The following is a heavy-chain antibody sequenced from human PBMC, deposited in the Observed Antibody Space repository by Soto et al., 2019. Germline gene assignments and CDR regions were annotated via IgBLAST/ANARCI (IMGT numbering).Heavy chain of an antibody. V-gene: IGHV3-30*18. J-gene: IGHJ6*02. CDR3: AKVSSIAARFYYYGMDV. D-gene: IGHD6-6*01. Sequence: GGSLRLSCAASGFTFSSYGMHWVRQAPGKGLEWVAVISYDGSNKYYADSVEGRFTISRDNSKNTLYLQMNSLRAEDTAVYYCAKVSSIAARFYYYGMDVWGQGTTVTVSS. CDR2: ISYDGSNK. CDR1: GFTFSSYG.